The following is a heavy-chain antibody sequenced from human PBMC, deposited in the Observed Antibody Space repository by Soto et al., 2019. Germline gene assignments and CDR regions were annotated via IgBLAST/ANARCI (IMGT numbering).Heavy chain of an antibody. J-gene: IGHJ6*02. D-gene: IGHD2-15*01. CDR1: GFTFSSYA. Sequence: LRLSCAASGFTFSSYAMSWVRQAPGKGLEWVSAISGSGGSTYYADSVKGRFTISRDNSKNTLYLQMNSLRAEDTAVYYCAKDRSYCSGGSCPPRYGMDVWGQGITVTVSS. CDR3: AKDRSYCSGGSCPPRYGMDV. V-gene: IGHV3-23*01. CDR2: ISGSGGST.